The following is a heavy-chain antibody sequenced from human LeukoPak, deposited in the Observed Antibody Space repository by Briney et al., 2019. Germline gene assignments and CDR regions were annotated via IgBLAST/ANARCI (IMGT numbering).Heavy chain of an antibody. CDR2: ITYDGSNT. D-gene: IGHD6-13*01. CDR1: GFTFSSYG. J-gene: IGHJ4*02. CDR3: AKDLAYSSSCSIDY. Sequence: PGGSLRLSCAASGFTFSSYGMHWVRQAPGKGLEWVAVITYDGSNTYYADSVKGRFTISRDNSKNTLYLQMNSLRAEDTAVYYFAKDLAYSSSCSIDYWGQGTLVTVSS. V-gene: IGHV3-30*18.